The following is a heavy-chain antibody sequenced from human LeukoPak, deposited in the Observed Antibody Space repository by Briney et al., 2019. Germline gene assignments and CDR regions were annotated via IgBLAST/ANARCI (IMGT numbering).Heavy chain of an antibody. CDR3: SRGSDESKTGDT. J-gene: IGHJ5*02. CDR1: GGSFSNYY. V-gene: IGHV4-34*01. CDR2: IHPYGFT. D-gene: IGHD3-9*01. Sequence: SETLSLTCALYGGSFSNYYWSWIRQTPGKGLEWIGEIHPYGFTNFNPSLKSRVSISVDTSKNQFSLKLTSVTAADTAVYYCSRGSDESKTGDTWGQGSLVTVSS.